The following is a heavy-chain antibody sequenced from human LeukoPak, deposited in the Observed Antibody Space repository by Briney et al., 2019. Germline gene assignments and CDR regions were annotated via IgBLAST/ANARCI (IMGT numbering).Heavy chain of an antibody. J-gene: IGHJ3*02. CDR2: ISWNSGSL. CDR3: AKEFLAFDAFDI. D-gene: IGHD2/OR15-2a*01. V-gene: IGHV3-9*01. CDR1: GFTFSSYW. Sequence: GGSLRLSCAASGFTFSSYWMHWVRQAPGKGLEWVSGISWNSGSLRYADSVKGRFTISRDNAKNSLYLQMNSLKAEDTALYYCAKEFLAFDAFDIWGQGAMVTVSS.